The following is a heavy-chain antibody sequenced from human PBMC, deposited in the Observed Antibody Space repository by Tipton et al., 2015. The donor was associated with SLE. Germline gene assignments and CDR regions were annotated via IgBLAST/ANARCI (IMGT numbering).Heavy chain of an antibody. J-gene: IGHJ4*02. CDR2: IYYSGST. D-gene: IGHD6-19*01. V-gene: IGHV4-59*11. Sequence: TLSLTCTVSGGSISSHYWSWIRRPPGKELEWIGYIYYSGSTNYNPSLKSRVTISVDRSKDQFSLKLSSVTAADTAVYYCASPGYSSGSYYFDYWGQGTLVTVSS. CDR1: GGSISSHY. CDR3: ASPGYSSGSYYFDY.